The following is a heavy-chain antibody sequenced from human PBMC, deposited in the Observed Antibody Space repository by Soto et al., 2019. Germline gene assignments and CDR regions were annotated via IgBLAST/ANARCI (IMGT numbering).Heavy chain of an antibody. CDR1: AGSPRRYY. Sequence: TVSAGSPRRYYWIGSRQPPGKGLEWIGYIYYSGSTNYNPSLKSRVTISVDTAKNQFSLKLSSVTAADAAVVYCERVHARRSSGM. J-gene: IGHJ6*01. V-gene: IGHV4-59*01. D-gene: IGHD6-25*01. CDR3: ERVHARRSSGM. CDR2: IYYSGST.